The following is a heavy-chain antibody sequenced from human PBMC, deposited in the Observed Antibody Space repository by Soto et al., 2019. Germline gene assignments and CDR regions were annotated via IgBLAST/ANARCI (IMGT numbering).Heavy chain of an antibody. J-gene: IGHJ5*02. CDR3: ARHGLGQLGACWFDP. CDR1: GYTFTSYA. Sequence: ASVKVSCKASGYTFTSYAMHWVRQAPGQRLEWMGWINAGNGNTKYSQKFQGRVTITRDTSASTAYMELSSLRSEDTAVYYCARHGLGQLGACWFDPWGQGTLVTVSS. V-gene: IGHV1-3*01. CDR2: INAGNGNT. D-gene: IGHD6-6*01.